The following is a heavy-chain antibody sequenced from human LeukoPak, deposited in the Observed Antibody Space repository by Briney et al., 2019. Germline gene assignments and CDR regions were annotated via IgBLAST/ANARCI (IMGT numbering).Heavy chain of an antibody. CDR3: ASSSGWRTFDY. Sequence: SETLSLTCAVYGGSFSGYYWSWIRQPPGKGLEWIGEINHSGSTNYNPSLKSRVTISVDTSKNQFSPKLSSVTAADTAVYYCASSSGWRTFDYWGQGTLVTVSS. CDR1: GGSFSGYY. J-gene: IGHJ4*02. CDR2: INHSGST. V-gene: IGHV4-34*01. D-gene: IGHD6-19*01.